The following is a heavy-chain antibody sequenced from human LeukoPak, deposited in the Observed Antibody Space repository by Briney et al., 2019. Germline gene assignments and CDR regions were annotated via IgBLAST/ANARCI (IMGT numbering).Heavy chain of an antibody. V-gene: IGHV3-74*01. D-gene: IGHD3-22*01. J-gene: IGHJ4*02. CDR2: ISSDGSST. CDR1: GFTFSSYW. Sequence: PGESLTLSCAASGFTFSSYWMHWVRQAPGKGLVWVSRISSDGSSTDYADSVKGRFTISRDNAKNTLYLQMNSLRAEDTAVYYCASRIPYDSSSYWGEGTLVTVSS. CDR3: ASRIPYDSSSY.